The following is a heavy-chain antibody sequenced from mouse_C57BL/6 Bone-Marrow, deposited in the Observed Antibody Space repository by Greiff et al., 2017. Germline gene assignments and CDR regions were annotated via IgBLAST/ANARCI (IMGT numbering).Heavy chain of an antibody. D-gene: IGHD3-2*02. J-gene: IGHJ2*01. V-gene: IGHV1-81*01. CDR3: ARRDSSGYVGY. Sequence: QVQLQQSGAELARPGASVKLSCKASGYTFTSYGISWVKQRTGQGLEWIGEIYPRSGNTYYNEKFKGKATLTADKSSSTAYMELRRLTSEDSAVYFCARRDSSGYVGYWGQGTTLTVSS. CDR2: IYPRSGNT. CDR1: GYTFTSYG.